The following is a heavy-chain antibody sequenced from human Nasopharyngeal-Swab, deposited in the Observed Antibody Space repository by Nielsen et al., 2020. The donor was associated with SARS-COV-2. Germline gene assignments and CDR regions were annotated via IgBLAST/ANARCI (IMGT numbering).Heavy chain of an antibody. Sequence: GESLNISCAASGFTFSSYAMSWVRQPPGKGLEWVSSFSGSGGTTYYTDAVKGRFTISRDNSKNTLYLQMNSLRAEDTAVYYCAKDLSYDSSGYYDYWGQGTLVTVSS. CDR3: AKDLSYDSSGYYDY. CDR1: GFTFSSYA. D-gene: IGHD3-22*01. CDR2: FSGSGGTT. J-gene: IGHJ4*02. V-gene: IGHV3-23*01.